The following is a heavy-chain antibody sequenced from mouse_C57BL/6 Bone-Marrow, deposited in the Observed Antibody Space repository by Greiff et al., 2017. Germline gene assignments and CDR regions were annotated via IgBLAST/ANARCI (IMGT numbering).Heavy chain of an antibody. D-gene: IGHD2-1*01. J-gene: IGHJ4*01. Sequence: QVQLQQPVAELLKPGASVKLSCKASGCTFTSYWMHWVKQRPGQGLEWIGMIHPNSGSTNYNEKFKSKATLTVDKSSSTAYMQLSSLTSEDSAVYYCARRYYGNSYAMDYWGQGASVTVSS. CDR1: GCTFTSYW. CDR3: ARRYYGNSYAMDY. CDR2: IHPNSGST. V-gene: IGHV1-64*01.